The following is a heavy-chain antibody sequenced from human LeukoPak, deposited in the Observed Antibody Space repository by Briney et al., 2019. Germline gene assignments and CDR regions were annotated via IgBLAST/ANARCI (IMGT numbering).Heavy chain of an antibody. J-gene: IGHJ4*02. CDR3: ARATTAFDY. V-gene: IGHV3-7*04. CDR1: GFNFSTNW. D-gene: IGHD4-17*01. CDR2: IKQDGSEK. Sequence: GGSLRLSCGASGFNFSTNWMSWVRQAPGRGLEWVANIKQDGSEKYYVDSVKGRFTISRDNAKNSLYVQMNSLRAGDTAVYYCARATTAFDYWGQGTLVTVSS.